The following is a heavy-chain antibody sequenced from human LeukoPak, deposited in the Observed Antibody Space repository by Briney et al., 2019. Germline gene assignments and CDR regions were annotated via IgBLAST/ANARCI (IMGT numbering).Heavy chain of an antibody. Sequence: GGSLRLSCAASGFTFSSYALHWVRQAPGKGLEWVAVISYDGSNIYYADSVKGRFTISRDNSKNTLYLQMNNLRAEDTAVYYCATDAGIAVATTIAYYFDYWGQGTLVTVSS. CDR2: ISYDGSNI. CDR1: GFTFSSYA. V-gene: IGHV3-30-3*01. CDR3: ATDAGIAVATTIAYYFDY. J-gene: IGHJ4*02. D-gene: IGHD6-19*01.